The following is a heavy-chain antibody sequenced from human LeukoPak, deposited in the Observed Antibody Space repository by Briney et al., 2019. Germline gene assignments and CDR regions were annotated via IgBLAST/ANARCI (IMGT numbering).Heavy chain of an antibody. CDR2: ISWNSGSI. J-gene: IGHJ4*02. CDR3: AQDMFPGRDGYQSAY. D-gene: IGHD5-12*01. V-gene: IGHV3-9*01. CDR1: GFTFDDYA. Sequence: PGRSLRLSCAASGFTFDDYAMHWVRQAPGKGLEWVSGISWNSGSICYADSVKGRFTISTYNAKNSLYLPMNSLRAADTALYYCAQDMFPGRDGYQSAYWGQGTLVTVSS.